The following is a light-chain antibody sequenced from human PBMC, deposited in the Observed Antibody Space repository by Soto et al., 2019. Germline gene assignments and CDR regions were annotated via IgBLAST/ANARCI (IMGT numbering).Light chain of an antibody. CDR2: GVS. CDR1: SSDFGGYNY. Sequence: QSALTQPASVSGSPGQSITISCTGTSSDFGGYNYVSWYQQYPGKAPKLMIFGVSDRPSGVSNRFSGSKSGTTASLTISGLQAEDEAYYYCSSYKTSSTVVVFGGGTK. V-gene: IGLV2-14*01. CDR3: SSYKTSSTVVV. J-gene: IGLJ2*01.